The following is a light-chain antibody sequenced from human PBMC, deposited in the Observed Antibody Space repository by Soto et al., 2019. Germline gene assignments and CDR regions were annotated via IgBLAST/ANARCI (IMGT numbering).Light chain of an antibody. V-gene: IGLV2-14*01. CDR2: DVS. J-gene: IGLJ2*01. CDR3: SSYTSSSTRVV. Sequence: QSALTQPASVSGSPGQSITISCTGTSSDVGGYNYVSWYQQHPGKAPKLMIYDVSNRPSGVSNRFSGSKSGNTASLTISGFQAEDEADYYCSSYTSSSTRVVFGGGPKVTVL. CDR1: SSDVGGYNY.